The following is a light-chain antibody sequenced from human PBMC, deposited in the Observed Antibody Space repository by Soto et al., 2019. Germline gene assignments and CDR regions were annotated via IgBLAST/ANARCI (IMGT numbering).Light chain of an antibody. Sequence: DIQMTQSPSTLSGSVGERVTITCRASQYISSWLAWYQQKPGKAPKLLIYKASSLESGVPSRFSGSGSGTEFTITISSLQPDDFATYYCQQYNSQRTFGQGTKVEIK. CDR2: KAS. CDR3: QQYNSQRT. J-gene: IGKJ1*01. V-gene: IGKV1-5*03. CDR1: QYISSW.